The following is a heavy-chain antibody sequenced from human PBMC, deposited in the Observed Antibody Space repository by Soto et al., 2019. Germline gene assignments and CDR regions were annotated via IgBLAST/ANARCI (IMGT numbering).Heavy chain of an antibody. CDR3: ARVLRGWFDP. CDR1: GGSITSANW. CDR2: ISHSGIT. J-gene: IGHJ5*02. Sequence: SETLSLTCAVSGGSITSANWWTWVRQPPGGGLEWIGEISHSGITNYKASLKSRVTMSVDKTKDDVSLKLTSVTAADTAVYYCARVLRGWFDPWGQGTPVTVSS. V-gene: IGHV4-4*02.